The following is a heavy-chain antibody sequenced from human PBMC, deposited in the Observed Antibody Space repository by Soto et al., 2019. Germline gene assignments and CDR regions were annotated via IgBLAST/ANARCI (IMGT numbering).Heavy chain of an antibody. V-gene: IGHV3-23*01. CDR2: ISGSGGST. CDR3: AKDQGGLPYYFDY. J-gene: IGHJ4*02. D-gene: IGHD5-18*01. CDR1: GFTFSSYA. Sequence: EVQLLESGGGLVQPGGSLRLSCAASGFTFSSYAMSWVRQAPGKGLEWVSAISGSGGSTYYADSVKGRFTISRDNSKNPLYLQMNSLRAEDTAVYYCAKDQGGLPYYFDYWGQGTLVTVSS.